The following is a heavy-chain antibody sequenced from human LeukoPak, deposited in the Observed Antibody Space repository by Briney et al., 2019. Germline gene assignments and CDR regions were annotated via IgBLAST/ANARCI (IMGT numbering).Heavy chain of an antibody. J-gene: IGHJ4*02. CDR3: ARVHGPWIQLVLRGGSYFDY. CDR2: IKQDGCEK. D-gene: IGHD5-18*01. CDR1: GFTFSSCW. V-gene: IGHV3-7*03. Sequence: PGGPLRLFCAASGFTFSSCWMIWVRQAPGKGLEWVANIKQDGCEKYHVDSAKGRFTISRDNAQNSLYLQMNSLRAEDTAMYYCARVHGPWIQLVLRGGSYFDYWGQGTLVTVSS.